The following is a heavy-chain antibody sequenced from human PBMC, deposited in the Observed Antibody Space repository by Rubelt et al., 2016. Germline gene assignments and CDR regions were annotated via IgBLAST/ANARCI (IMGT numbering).Heavy chain of an antibody. J-gene: IGHJ3*02. Sequence: AASGFNFNNYGMSWVRQAPGKGPVWVSRINTDGITKTYADSVKGRFTISRDNAKNTVYLQMNSLKAEDTAVCYCARDRPFDMWGQGTMVTVSS. CDR3: ARDRPFDM. CDR1: GFNFNNYG. V-gene: IGHV3-74*01. CDR2: INTDGITK.